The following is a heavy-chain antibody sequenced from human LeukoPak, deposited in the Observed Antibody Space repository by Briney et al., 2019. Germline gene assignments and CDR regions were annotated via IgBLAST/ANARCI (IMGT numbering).Heavy chain of an antibody. D-gene: IGHD6-13*01. V-gene: IGHV1-8*01. CDR1: GYTSTSYD. J-gene: IGHJ4*02. CDR3: AKVRQAAAGRLDY. CDR2: MNPNSGNT. Sequence: GASVKVSCKASGYTSTSYDINWVRQATGQGLEWMGWMNPNSGNTGYAQKFQGRVTMTRNTSISTAYMELSSLRSEGTAVYYCAKVRQAAAGRLDYWGQGTLVTVSS.